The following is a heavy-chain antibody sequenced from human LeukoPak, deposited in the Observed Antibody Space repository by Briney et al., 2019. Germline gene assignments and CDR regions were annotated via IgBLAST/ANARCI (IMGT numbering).Heavy chain of an antibody. J-gene: IGHJ4*02. D-gene: IGHD2-15*01. Sequence: GGSLRLSCAASGFTFSGYAMHVVRQAPGRGLEWVAVITYEGSSKIHAYSVKGRVTISRDTSKNTLHLQMNTLRGEDTALYYCARALDGYCTGARCYSGFDYWGQGTLVTVYS. CDR3: ARALDGYCTGARCYSGFDY. CDR2: ITYEGSSK. V-gene: IGHV3-30*04. CDR1: GFTFSGYA.